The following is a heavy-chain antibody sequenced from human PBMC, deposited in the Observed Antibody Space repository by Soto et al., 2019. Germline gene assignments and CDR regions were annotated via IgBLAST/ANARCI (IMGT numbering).Heavy chain of an antibody. J-gene: IGHJ4*02. Sequence: QVQLVQSGAEVKKPGASVKVSCKASGYTFITYGVSWVRQAPGQGLDWLGWISTYNGNTRYAERLPRRVTMTTDTTTNTAYMELRNLRSDDTAVYYCARGPTDYYDNSANYFLDYWGQGTLVTVSS. CDR2: ISTYNGNT. CDR1: GYTFITYG. V-gene: IGHV1-18*01. CDR3: ARGPTDYYDNSANYFLDY. D-gene: IGHD3-22*01.